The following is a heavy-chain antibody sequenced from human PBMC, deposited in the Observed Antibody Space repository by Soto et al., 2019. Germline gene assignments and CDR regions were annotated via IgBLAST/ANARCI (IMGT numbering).Heavy chain of an antibody. CDR1: GYGFTSYW. D-gene: IGHD1-26*01. CDR2: IYPGDSDT. J-gene: IGHJ6*02. V-gene: IGHV5-51*01. Sequence: PGESLKISCKGSGYGFTSYWIGWVRQMPGKGLEWMGIIYPGDSDTRYSPSFQGQVTISADKSISTAYLQWSSLKASDTAMYYCARHVGDTHYYYYYGMDVWGQGTTVTVSS. CDR3: ARHVGDTHYYYYYGMDV.